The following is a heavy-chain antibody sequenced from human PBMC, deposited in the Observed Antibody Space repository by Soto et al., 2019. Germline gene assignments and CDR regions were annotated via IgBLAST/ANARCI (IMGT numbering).Heavy chain of an antibody. CDR2: IYSGGST. CDR3: ARPGSGWYLGGIDY. Sequence: EVQLVESGGGLIQPGGSLRLSCAASGFTVSSNYMSWVRQAPGKGLEWVSVIYSGGSTYYADSVKGRFTISRDNSKNTLYLQMNSLRAEDTAVYYCARPGSGWYLGGIDYWGQGTLFTVSS. V-gene: IGHV3-53*01. D-gene: IGHD6-19*01. CDR1: GFTVSSNY. J-gene: IGHJ4*02.